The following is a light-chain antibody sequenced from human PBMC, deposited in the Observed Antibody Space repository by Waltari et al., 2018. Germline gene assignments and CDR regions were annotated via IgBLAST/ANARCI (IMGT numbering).Light chain of an antibody. Sequence: QTVVTQEPSLSVSPGGTVTLTCALSSGSLSTTSYGTWYQQTPGQAPRTLVYKANARSSGVPDRFSGSILGNTAALTITGAQADDESDYYCALYMGSGIWVFGGGTRLTVL. CDR3: ALYMGSGIWV. CDR2: KAN. V-gene: IGLV8-61*01. CDR1: SGSLSTTSY. J-gene: IGLJ3*02.